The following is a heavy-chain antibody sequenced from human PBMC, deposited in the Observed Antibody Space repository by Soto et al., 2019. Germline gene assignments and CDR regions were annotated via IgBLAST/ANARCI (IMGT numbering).Heavy chain of an antibody. CDR2: ISGSGGST. J-gene: IGHJ6*03. D-gene: IGHD3-3*01. V-gene: IGHV3-23*01. CDR3: AKVAYYDFWSGHPVHYYYYMDV. Sequence: GGSLRLSCAASGFTFSSYAMSWVRQAPGKGLEWVSAISGSGGSTYYADSVKGRFTISRDNSKNTLYLQMNSLRAEDTAVYYCAKVAYYDFWSGHPVHYYYYMDVWGKGTTVTV. CDR1: GFTFSSYA.